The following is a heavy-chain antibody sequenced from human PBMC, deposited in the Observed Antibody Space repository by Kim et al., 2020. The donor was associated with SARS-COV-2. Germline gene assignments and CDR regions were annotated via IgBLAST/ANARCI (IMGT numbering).Heavy chain of an antibody. Sequence: KSRVTISVDTSKNQFSLKLSSVTAADTAVYYCARGAAAVPYYYYYYGMDVWGHGTTVTVSS. J-gene: IGHJ6*02. CDR3: ARGAAAVPYYYYYYGMDV. D-gene: IGHD6-13*01. V-gene: IGHV4-39*07.